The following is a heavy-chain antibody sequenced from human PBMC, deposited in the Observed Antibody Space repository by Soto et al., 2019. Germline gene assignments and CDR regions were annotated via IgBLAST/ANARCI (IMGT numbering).Heavy chain of an antibody. CDR3: AGNLPYEFWEGYPTKIKFFFDY. CDR1: GFTFSSYS. J-gene: IGHJ4*02. D-gene: IGHD3-3*01. V-gene: IGHV3-21*01. CDR2: ISSSSSYI. Sequence: GGSLRLSCAASGFTFSSYSMNWVRQAPGKGLEWVSSISSSSSYIYYADSVKGRFTISRDNAKNSLYLQMNSLRAEDTAVYYCAGNLPYEFWEGYPTKIKFFFDYWGQGTLVTVSS.